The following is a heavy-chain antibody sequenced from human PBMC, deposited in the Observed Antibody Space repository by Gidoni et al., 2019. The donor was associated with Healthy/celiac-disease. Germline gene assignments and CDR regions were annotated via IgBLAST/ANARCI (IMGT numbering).Heavy chain of an antibody. CDR1: GFTFSGSA. J-gene: IGHJ4*02. CDR3: TRRDSSGVYYHH. Sequence: EVQLVESGGGLVQPGGSLKLSCAASGFTFSGSAMHWVRQASGKGLEWVGRIRSKANSYATAYAASVKGRFTISRDDSKNTAYLQMNSLKTEDTAVYYCTRRDSSGVYYHHWGQGTLVTVSS. CDR2: IRSKANSYAT. D-gene: IGHD3-3*02. V-gene: IGHV3-73*01.